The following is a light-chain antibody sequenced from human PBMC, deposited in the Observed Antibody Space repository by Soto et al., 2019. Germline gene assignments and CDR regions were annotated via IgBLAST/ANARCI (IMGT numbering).Light chain of an antibody. CDR2: GAS. J-gene: IGKJ4*01. CDR1: ESVTSN. CDR3: QQYGSSPLT. V-gene: IGKV3-15*01. Sequence: ERVMTQSPATLSVSPGERATLSCRASESVTSNLAWYQQKPGQAPRLLIYGASTRAAGIPDRFSGSGSGTEFTLTISRLEPEDFAVYYCQQYGSSPLTFGGGTKVDIK.